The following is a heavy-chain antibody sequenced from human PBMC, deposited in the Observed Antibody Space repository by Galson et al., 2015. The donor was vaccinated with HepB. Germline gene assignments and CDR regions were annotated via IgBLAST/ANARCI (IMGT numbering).Heavy chain of an antibody. CDR2: ISSSSSYT. V-gene: IGHV3-11*06. Sequence: SLRLSCAASGFTFSDYYMSWIRQAPGKGLEWVSYISSSSSYTNYADSVKGRFTISRDNAKNSLYLQMNSLRAEDTAVYYCARDHYYGSGSYLDYWGQGTLATVSS. J-gene: IGHJ4*02. CDR1: GFTFSDYY. CDR3: ARDHYYGSGSYLDY. D-gene: IGHD3-10*01.